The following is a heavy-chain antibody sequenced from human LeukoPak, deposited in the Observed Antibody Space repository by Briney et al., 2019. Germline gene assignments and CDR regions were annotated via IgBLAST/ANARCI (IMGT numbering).Heavy chain of an antibody. CDR3: ARNSLGDDYATGWFYYYMDV. CDR2: MFHSGRP. D-gene: IGHD3-10*01. V-gene: IGHV4-59*01. CDR1: GGSISTYY. J-gene: IGHJ6*03. Sequence: PSETLSLTCTVSGGSISTYYWSWIRQPPGKGLEWIGSMFHSGRPNYNPSLRRRVTISVDTSKNQFSLKLSSVTATDTGVYYCARNSLGDDYATGWFYYYMDVWGKGTTVTVSS.